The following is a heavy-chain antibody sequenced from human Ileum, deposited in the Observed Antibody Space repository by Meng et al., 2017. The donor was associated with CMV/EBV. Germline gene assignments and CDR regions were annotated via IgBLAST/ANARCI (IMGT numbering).Heavy chain of an antibody. CDR2: ISSSGSTI. CDR3: ARGRAVGAD. D-gene: IGHD1-26*01. V-gene: IGHV3-48*03. J-gene: IGHJ4*02. CDR1: GFTSSSYE. Sequence: GGSLRPSCEASGFTSSSYEMNWVRQVPGKGLEWVSYISSSGSTIYYADSVKGRFTISRDNAKNSLYLQMNSLRAEDTAVYYCARGRAVGADWGQGTLVTVSS.